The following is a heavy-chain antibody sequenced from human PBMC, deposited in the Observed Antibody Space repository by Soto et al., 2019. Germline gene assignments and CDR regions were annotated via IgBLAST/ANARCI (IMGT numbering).Heavy chain of an antibody. V-gene: IGHV5-51*01. J-gene: IGHJ3*02. CDR2: IYPGDSDT. CDR1: GNNFTHIS. D-gene: IGHD6-13*01. Sequence: RGSLNNSLKGSGNNFTHISVGGVAQIPGKGLEWMGIIYPGDSDTRYSPSFQGQVTISADKSISTAYLQWSSLKASDTAMYYCARRSSSSSGAAFDIWGQGTMVTVSS. CDR3: ARRSSSSSGAAFDI.